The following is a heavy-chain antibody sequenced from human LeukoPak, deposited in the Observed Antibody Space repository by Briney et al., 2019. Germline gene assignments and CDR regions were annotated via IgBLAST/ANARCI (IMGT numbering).Heavy chain of an antibody. CDR1: GGSISSSSYY. Sequence: SETLSLTCTVSGGSISSSSYYWGWIRQPPGKGLEWIGSIYYSGSTYYNPSLKSRVTISVDTSKNQFSLKLSSVTAADTAVYYCAGGETVYCSSTSCPNWFDPWGQGTLVIVSS. J-gene: IGHJ5*02. CDR3: AGGETVYCSSTSCPNWFDP. V-gene: IGHV4-39*01. D-gene: IGHD2-2*01. CDR2: IYYSGST.